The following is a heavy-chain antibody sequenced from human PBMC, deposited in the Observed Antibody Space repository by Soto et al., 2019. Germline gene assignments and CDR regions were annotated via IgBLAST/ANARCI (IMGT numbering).Heavy chain of an antibody. CDR2: ISGYNGNT. CDR1: GYTFSMSG. Sequence: QVQLVQSGAEVKKPGASVKVSCKSSGYTFSMSGISWVRQAPGQGLEWMGWISGYNGNTNYQQKFQDRVTMNTDTTTNTAYMELRSLRSDETAVYYCAREGPRPYYYYGIDVWGQGTTVTVSS. CDR3: AREGPRPYYYYGIDV. J-gene: IGHJ6*02. V-gene: IGHV1-18*01.